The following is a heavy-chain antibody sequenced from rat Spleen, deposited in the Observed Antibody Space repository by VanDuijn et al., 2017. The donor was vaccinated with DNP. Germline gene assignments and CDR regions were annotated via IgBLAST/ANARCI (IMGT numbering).Heavy chain of an antibody. J-gene: IGHJ2*01. D-gene: IGHD1-11*01. V-gene: IGHV5-22*01. CDR3: ARHGRRVFDY. CDR2: ISYAGGST. Sequence: EVQLVESGGGLVQPGRSLKLSCAASGFTFNNYDMAWVRQAPTKGLEWVASISYAGGSTYHGDSVKGRFTISRDNAESTLYLQMNSLRSEDMATYFCARHGRRVFDYWGQGVMVTVSS. CDR1: GFTFNNYD.